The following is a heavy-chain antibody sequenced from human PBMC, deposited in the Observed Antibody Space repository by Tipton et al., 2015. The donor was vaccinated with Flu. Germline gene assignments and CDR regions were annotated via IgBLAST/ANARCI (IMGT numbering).Heavy chain of an antibody. CDR3: ARGCYDFWSGKYFDY. V-gene: IGHV4-31*03. J-gene: IGHJ4*02. D-gene: IGHD3-3*01. CDR1: GGSISSGGYY. CDR2: MYYSGST. Sequence: TLSLTCTVSGGSISSGGYYWTWIRQHPGKGLEWIGYMYYSGSTYYNPSLQSRVTISVDTSKNQFSLKLSSVTAADTAVYYCARGCYDFWSGKYFDYWGQGALVTVSS.